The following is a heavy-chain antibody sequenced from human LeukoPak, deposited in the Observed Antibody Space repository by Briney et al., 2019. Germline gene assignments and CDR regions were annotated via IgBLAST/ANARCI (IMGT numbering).Heavy chain of an antibody. Sequence: GKSLRLSCAASGFTFSGYPIHWVRQAPGKGLEWVAVISYDGSNKYYADSVKGRFTISRDNSKNTLYLQMNSLRAEDTAVYYCARDRIAVGSYYFDYWGQGTLVTVSS. CDR3: ARDRIAVGSYYFDY. CDR2: ISYDGSNK. V-gene: IGHV3-30-3*01. CDR1: GFTFSGYP. D-gene: IGHD6-19*01. J-gene: IGHJ4*02.